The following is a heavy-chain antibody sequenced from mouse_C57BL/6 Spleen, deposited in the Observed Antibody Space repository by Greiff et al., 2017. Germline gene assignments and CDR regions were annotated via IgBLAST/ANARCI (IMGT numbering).Heavy chain of an antibody. V-gene: IGHV1-55*01. Sequence: QVQLQQPGAELVKPGASVKMSCKASGYTFTSYWITWVKQRPGQGLEWIGDIYPGSGSTNYNEKFKSKATLTVDTSSSTAYMQLSSLTSEDSAVYYCARLDDGYYVEYAMDYWGQGTSVTVSS. CDR2: IYPGSGST. J-gene: IGHJ4*01. CDR1: GYTFTSYW. D-gene: IGHD2-3*01. CDR3: ARLDDGYYVEYAMDY.